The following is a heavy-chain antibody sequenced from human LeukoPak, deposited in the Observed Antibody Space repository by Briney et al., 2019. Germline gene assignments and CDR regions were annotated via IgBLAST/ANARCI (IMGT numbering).Heavy chain of an antibody. D-gene: IGHD5-18*01. CDR2: IRYDGSNK. V-gene: IGHV3-30*02. Sequence: GGSLRLSCAASGFTFSSYSMNWVRQAPGKGLEWVAFIRYDGSNKYYADSVKGRFTISRDNSKNTLYLQMNSLRAEDTAVYYCANCVDTAMASCVNYWGQGTLVTVSS. CDR3: ANCVDTAMASCVNY. CDR1: GFTFSSYS. J-gene: IGHJ4*02.